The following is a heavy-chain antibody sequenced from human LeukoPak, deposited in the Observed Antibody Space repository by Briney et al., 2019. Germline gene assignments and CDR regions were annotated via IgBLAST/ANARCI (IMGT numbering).Heavy chain of an antibody. CDR1: GFTFTTYA. CDR2: INAGNGNT. V-gene: IGHV1-3*01. J-gene: IGHJ4*02. CDR3: ARTAARRFDY. Sequence: GASVKVSCKTSGFTFTTYAIQWVRQAPGQRLEWMGWINAGNGNTKYSQNFQGRVTITRDTSASTAYMELSSLRSEDTAVYYCARTAARRFDYWGQGTLVTVSS. D-gene: IGHD6-6*01.